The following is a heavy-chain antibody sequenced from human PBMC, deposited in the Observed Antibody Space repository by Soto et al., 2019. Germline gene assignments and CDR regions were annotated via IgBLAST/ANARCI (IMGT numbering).Heavy chain of an antibody. CDR3: ARGPYSNPFDY. D-gene: IGHD4-4*01. V-gene: IGHV4-38-2*01. J-gene: IGHJ4*02. CDR2: MYHTGST. Sequence: SETLSLTCAVSGYSITSGHYWGWIRQPPGKGLEWIGTMYHTGSTYYNPSLKSRVTISVDTSKNQFSLKLTSVTAADTAVYFCARGPYSNPFDYWGQGTLVTVSS. CDR1: GYSITSGHY.